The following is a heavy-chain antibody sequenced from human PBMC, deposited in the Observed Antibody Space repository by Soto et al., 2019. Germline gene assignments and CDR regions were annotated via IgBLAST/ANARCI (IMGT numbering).Heavy chain of an antibody. Sequence: SGPTLVNPTQTLTLTCTVSGFSLSTSGVGVGWIRQPPGKALEWLALIYWNDDKRYSPALKTRLTITKDTSKNQVVLSITNLDPVDTATYYCEHRQGRLWLNPCGQGTLVTVHS. CDR3: EHRQGRLWLNP. CDR2: IYWNDDK. CDR1: GFSLSTSGVG. D-gene: IGHD3-16*01. V-gene: IGHV2-5*01. J-gene: IGHJ5*02.